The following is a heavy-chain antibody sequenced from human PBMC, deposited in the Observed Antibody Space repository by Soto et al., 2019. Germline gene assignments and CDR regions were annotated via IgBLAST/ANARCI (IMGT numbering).Heavy chain of an antibody. CDR1: GGSISSSNW. D-gene: IGHD5-18*01. V-gene: IGHV4-4*03. J-gene: IGHJ4*02. CDR2: IYHSGST. CDR3: ERRESYSYGYFDY. Sequence: LRKTLSLTCAVSGGSISSSNWWSWVRQPPGKGLEWIGEIYHSGSTNYNPSLKSRVTISVDKSKNQFSLKLSSVTAADTAVYYCERRESYSYGYFDYWGQGTLVTVSS.